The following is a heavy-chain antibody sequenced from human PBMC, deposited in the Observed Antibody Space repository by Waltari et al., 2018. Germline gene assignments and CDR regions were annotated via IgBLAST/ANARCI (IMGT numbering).Heavy chain of an antibody. CDR2: IYYSGST. D-gene: IGHD1-26*01. Sequence: QVQLQESGPGLVKPSETLSLTCTVSGGSISSYYWSWVRQPPGKGLEWIGHIYYSGSTNYNPSLKSRVTISVDTSKNQFSLKLSSVTAADTAVYYCARNSHGSYWYFDLWGRGTLVTVSS. CDR3: ARNSHGSYWYFDL. V-gene: IGHV4-59*01. CDR1: GGSISSYY. J-gene: IGHJ2*01.